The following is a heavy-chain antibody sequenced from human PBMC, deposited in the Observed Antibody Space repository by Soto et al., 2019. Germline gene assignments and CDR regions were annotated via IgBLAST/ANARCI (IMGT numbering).Heavy chain of an antibody. V-gene: IGHV4-59*01. J-gene: IGHJ4*02. CDR1: GGSISSYY. CDR3: ARESIAVAGFDY. CDR2: IYYSGST. Sequence: SETLSLTCTVSGGSISSYYWSWIRQPPGKGLEWIEYIYYSGSTNYNPSLKSRVTISVDTSKNQFSLKLSSVTAADTAVYYCARESIAVAGFDYWGQGTLVTVSS. D-gene: IGHD6-19*01.